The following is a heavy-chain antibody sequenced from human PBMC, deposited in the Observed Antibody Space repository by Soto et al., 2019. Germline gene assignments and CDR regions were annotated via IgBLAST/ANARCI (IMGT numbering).Heavy chain of an antibody. CDR3: ARAYSSSSPDY. CDR2: IYPGDSDT. CDR1: GYSFTSYW. V-gene: IGHV5-51*01. J-gene: IGHJ4*02. Sequence: GESLKISCKGSGYSFTSYWIGWVRQMPGKGLEWMGIIYPGDSDTRYSPTFQGRFTISRDNSKNTLYLQMNSLRDEDTAVYYCARAYSSSSPDYWGQGTLVTVSS. D-gene: IGHD6-6*01.